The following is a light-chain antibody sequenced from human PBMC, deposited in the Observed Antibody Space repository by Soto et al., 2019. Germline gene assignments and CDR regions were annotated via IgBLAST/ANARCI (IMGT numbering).Light chain of an antibody. CDR2: EAS. V-gene: IGKV1-5*01. J-gene: IGKJ2*01. CDR3: QQYNSYSPYT. CDR1: ENISRW. Sequence: DIQMTQSPSTLSASVGDRVTITCRASENISRWLAWYQQKPGKAPKVLIYEASSLSSGVPPRFGGSGSGTEFTLTISGVQPDDFATYYCQQYNSYSPYTFGQGTKLDIK.